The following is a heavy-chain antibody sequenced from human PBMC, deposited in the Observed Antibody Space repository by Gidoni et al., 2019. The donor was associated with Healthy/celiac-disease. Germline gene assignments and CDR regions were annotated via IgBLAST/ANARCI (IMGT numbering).Heavy chain of an antibody. CDR2: TSYDGSNK. V-gene: IGHV3-30-3*01. CDR3: ARDFFPGEGDPRQAHYYGMDV. J-gene: IGHJ6*02. D-gene: IGHD7-27*01. Sequence: QVQLVESGGGVVQPGRSLRLSCAASGFTFSSYAMPWVRQAPGKGLEWVAVTSYDGSNKYYADSVKGRFTISRDNSKNTLYLQMNSLRAEDTAVYYCARDFFPGEGDPRQAHYYGMDVWGQGTTVTVSS. CDR1: GFTFSSYA.